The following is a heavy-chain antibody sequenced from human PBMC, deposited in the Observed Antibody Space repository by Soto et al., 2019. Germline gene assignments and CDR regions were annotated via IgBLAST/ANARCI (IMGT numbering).Heavy chain of an antibody. J-gene: IGHJ6*02. CDR2: ISGSGHST. Sequence: GGSLRLSCAASGFTFSGYAMSWVRQAPGKGLEWVSSISGSGHSTYYADSVKGRFTISRDNSKNTVYLQMNSLRAEDTAVYYCAKTEGTMISGYFYYNIDVWGQGTTVTVSS. V-gene: IGHV3-23*01. CDR1: GFTFSGYA. D-gene: IGHD3-22*01. CDR3: AKTEGTMISGYFYYNIDV.